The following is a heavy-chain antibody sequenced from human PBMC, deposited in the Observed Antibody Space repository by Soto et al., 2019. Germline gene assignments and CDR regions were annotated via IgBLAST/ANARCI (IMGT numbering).Heavy chain of an antibody. V-gene: IGHV2-26*01. CDR1: GSSLSNARMG. D-gene: IGHD6-13*01. Sequence: QVTLKESGPVLVKPTETLTLTCTVSGSSLSNARMGVSWIRQPPGKALEWLAHIFSNDEKSYSTSLKSRLTISKDTSKSQVVLTMTNMDPVDTATYYCARSIAAAGRYYYYGMDVWGQGTTVTVSS. CDR3: ARSIAAAGRYYYYGMDV. J-gene: IGHJ6*02. CDR2: IFSNDEK.